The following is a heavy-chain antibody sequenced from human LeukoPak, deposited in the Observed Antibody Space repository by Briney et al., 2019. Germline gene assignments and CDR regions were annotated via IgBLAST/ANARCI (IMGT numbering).Heavy chain of an antibody. CDR1: GYTFTSYA. CDR2: INAGNGNT. D-gene: IGHD3-9*01. V-gene: IGHV1-3*01. J-gene: IGHJ4*02. Sequence: ASVKVSCKASGYTFTSYAMHWVRQAPGQRLEWMGWINAGNGNTKYSQEFQGRVTITRDTSASTAYMELSRLRSDDTAIYYCARVRYFDSTVDYWGQGPLVTVSS. CDR3: ARVRYFDSTVDY.